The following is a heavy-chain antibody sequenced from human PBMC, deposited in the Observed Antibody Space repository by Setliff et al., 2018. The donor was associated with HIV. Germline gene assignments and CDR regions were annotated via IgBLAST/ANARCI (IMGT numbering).Heavy chain of an antibody. CDR3: TTDWGGGGGAPLDP. J-gene: IGHJ5*02. Sequence: GGSLRLSCAASGFTFSSYSMTWVRQAPGKGLEWVGRIKRKTDGGITDYAAPVKGRFSISRDDSRNTLYLQMDNLKTDDTAMYYCTTDWGGGGGAPLDPWGQGTLVTVSS. V-gene: IGHV3-15*01. D-gene: IGHD2-21*01. CDR2: IKRKTDGGIT. CDR1: GFTFSSYS.